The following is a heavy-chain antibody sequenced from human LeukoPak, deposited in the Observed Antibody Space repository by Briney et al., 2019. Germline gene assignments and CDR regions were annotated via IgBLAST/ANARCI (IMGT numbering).Heavy chain of an antibody. Sequence: PGGSLRLSCAASGLTVSSNYMSWVRQAPGKGLEWVSVIYSGGSTYYADSVQSRFTISRDSFKNTLNFQMNSLRAEDTAVYYCARGIKSGSRWYFDLWGRGTLVTVSS. J-gene: IGHJ2*01. D-gene: IGHD1-26*01. CDR2: IYSGGST. V-gene: IGHV3-66*01. CDR3: ARGIKSGSRWYFDL. CDR1: GLTVSSNY.